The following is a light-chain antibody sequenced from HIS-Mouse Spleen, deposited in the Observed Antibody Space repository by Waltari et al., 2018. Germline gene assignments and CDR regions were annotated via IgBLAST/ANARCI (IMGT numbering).Light chain of an antibody. CDR1: KLGDKY. CDR3: QAWDSSTVV. V-gene: IGLV3-1*01. CDR2: QDS. Sequence: SCELTQPPSVSVSPGQTASIPCSGDKLGDKYACWYQQKPGQSPVLVIYQDSKRPSGIPERFSGSNSGNTATLTISGTQAMDEADYYCQAWDSSTVVFGGGTKLTVL. J-gene: IGLJ2*01.